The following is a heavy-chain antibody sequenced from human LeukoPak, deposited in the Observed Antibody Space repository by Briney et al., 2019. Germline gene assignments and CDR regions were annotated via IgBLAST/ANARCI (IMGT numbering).Heavy chain of an antibody. CDR1: GYTFTSYD. V-gene: IGHV1-8*01. J-gene: IGHJ6*03. CDR2: MNPNSGNT. Sequence: ASVKVSCKASGYTFTSYDINWVRQATGQGLEWMGWMNPNSGNTGYAQKFQGRVTMTRNTSISTAYMELSSLRSEDTAVYYCARARSREFWSGYFGYYYYYMDVWGKGTAVTVSS. CDR3: ARARSREFWSGYFGYYYYYMDV. D-gene: IGHD3-3*01.